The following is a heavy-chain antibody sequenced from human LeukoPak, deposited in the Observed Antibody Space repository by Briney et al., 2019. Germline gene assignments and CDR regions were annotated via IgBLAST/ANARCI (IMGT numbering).Heavy chain of an antibody. V-gene: IGHV3-23*01. J-gene: IGHJ4*02. CDR3: AKSAVVVPAAAGDY. Sequence: GGSLRLSCAASGFTFSSYAMSWVRQAPGKGLEWVSASGSGGSTYYADSVKGRFTISRDNSKNTLYLQMNSLRAEDTTVYYCAKSAVVVPAAAGDYWGQGTLVTVSS. D-gene: IGHD2-2*01. CDR2: SGSGGST. CDR1: GFTFSSYA.